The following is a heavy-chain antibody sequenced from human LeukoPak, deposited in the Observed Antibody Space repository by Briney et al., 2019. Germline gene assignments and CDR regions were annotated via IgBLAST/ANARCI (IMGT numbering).Heavy chain of an antibody. Sequence: LSGGSLRLSCAVSGFTFDDYAMHWVRQAPGKGLEWVSLISGDGGSGYYAGSVKGRFTISRDNSKNSLYLQMNRLRTEDTAFYYCAKGADPLTWRMMTVAGTRFDFWGQGTLVTVSS. CDR2: ISGDGGSG. CDR3: AKGADPLTWRMMTVAGTRFDF. V-gene: IGHV3-43*02. D-gene: IGHD6-19*01. J-gene: IGHJ4*02. CDR1: GFTFDDYA.